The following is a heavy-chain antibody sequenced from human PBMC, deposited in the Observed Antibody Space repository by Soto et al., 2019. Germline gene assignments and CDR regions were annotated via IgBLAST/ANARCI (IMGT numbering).Heavy chain of an antibody. Sequence: SQTLSLTCAISGDSVSSNSAAWNWIRQSPSRSLEWLGRTYYRSKWYNDYAVSVKSRITINPDTSKNQFSLQLNSVTPEDTAVYYCARGSLPIVVVPAAMRDYYYYGMDVWGQGTTVTSP. CDR2: TYYRSKWYN. CDR3: ARGSLPIVVVPAAMRDYYYYGMDV. D-gene: IGHD2-2*01. J-gene: IGHJ6*02. V-gene: IGHV6-1*01. CDR1: GDSVSSNSAA.